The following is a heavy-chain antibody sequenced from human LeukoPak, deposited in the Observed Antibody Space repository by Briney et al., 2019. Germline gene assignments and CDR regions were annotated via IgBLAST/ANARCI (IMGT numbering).Heavy chain of an antibody. CDR1: GFTFSNAW. Sequence: PGGSLRLSCAASGFTFSNAWMHWVRQAPGKGLEWVGRIKSKPDGGTIGYAAPVKGRFTISRDDSKNTLYLQMNSLKTEDTAVYYCLTGGLWFGEPQPYWGQGTLVTVSS. D-gene: IGHD3-10*01. CDR2: IKSKPDGGTI. J-gene: IGHJ4*02. CDR3: LTGGLWFGEPQPY. V-gene: IGHV3-15*01.